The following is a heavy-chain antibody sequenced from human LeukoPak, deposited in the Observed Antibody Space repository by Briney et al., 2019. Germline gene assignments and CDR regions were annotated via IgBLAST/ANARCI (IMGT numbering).Heavy chain of an antibody. CDR2: IWYDGSNK. D-gene: IGHD5-18*01. CDR3: ARVSWDTAMSDY. J-gene: IGHJ4*02. CDR1: GFTFSSYG. V-gene: IGHV3-33*01. Sequence: GGSLRLSCAASGFTFSSYGMHWVRQAPGEGVEWVAVIWYDGSNKYYADSVKGRFTISRDNSKNTLYLQMNSLRAEDTAVYYCARVSWDTAMSDYWGQGTLVTVSS.